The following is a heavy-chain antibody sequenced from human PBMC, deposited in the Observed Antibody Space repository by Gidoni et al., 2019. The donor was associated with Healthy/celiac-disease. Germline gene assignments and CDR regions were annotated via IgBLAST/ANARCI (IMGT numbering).Heavy chain of an antibody. D-gene: IGHD2-2*01. CDR2: IHPNSGGT. CDR1: GDTFTGAY. V-gene: IGHV1-2*04. Sequence: QVQLVQSGAEVKRPGASVKVSCKASGDTFTGAYMHWVRQAPGQGLEWMGWIHPNSGGTNYAQKFQGWVTLTRDTSSSTAYMELSRLRSDDTAVYYCARSPKYCSSTSCRGDYFDYWGQGTLVTVSS. J-gene: IGHJ4*02. CDR3: ARSPKYCSSTSCRGDYFDY.